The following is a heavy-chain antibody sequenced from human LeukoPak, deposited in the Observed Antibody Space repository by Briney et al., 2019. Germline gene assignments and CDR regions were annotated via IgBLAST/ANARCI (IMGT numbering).Heavy chain of an antibody. CDR1: GFTVSSNY. CDR2: ISGSGGST. D-gene: IGHD3-10*01. V-gene: IGHV3-23*01. Sequence: GGSLRLSCAASGFTVSSNYMSWVRQAPGKGLEWVSAISGSGGSTYYADSVKGRFTISRDNSKNTLYLQMNSLRAEDTAVYYCETIGGVLPFWGQGTLVTVSS. CDR3: ETIGGVLPF. J-gene: IGHJ4*02.